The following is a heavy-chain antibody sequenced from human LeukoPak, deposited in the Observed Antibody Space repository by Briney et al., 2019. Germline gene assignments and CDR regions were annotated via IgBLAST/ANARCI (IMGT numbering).Heavy chain of an antibody. CDR2: ISGSGGST. D-gene: IGHD3-10*01. Sequence: GGSLRLSCAASGFTFSSYAMSWVRQAPGKGLEWVSAISGSGGSTYYADSVKGRFTISRDNSKNTLYLQMNSQRAEDTAVYYCAKDRSRGITMIRNAFDIWGQGTMVTVSS. J-gene: IGHJ3*02. CDR1: GFTFSSYA. V-gene: IGHV3-23*01. CDR3: AKDRSRGITMIRNAFDI.